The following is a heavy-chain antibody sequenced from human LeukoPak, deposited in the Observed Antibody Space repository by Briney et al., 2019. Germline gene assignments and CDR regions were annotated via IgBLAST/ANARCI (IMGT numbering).Heavy chain of an antibody. CDR3: ARGPTVTTRAFDF. J-gene: IGHJ4*02. Sequence: PSETLSLTCTVSGGSISSGSYYWSWIRQPAGTGLEWIGRIYTSGSTNYNPSLKSRVTISVDTSKNQFSLKLSSVTAADTAVYYCARGPTVTTRAFDFWGQGTLVTVSS. CDR2: IYTSGST. D-gene: IGHD4-17*01. CDR1: GGSISSGSYY. V-gene: IGHV4-61*02.